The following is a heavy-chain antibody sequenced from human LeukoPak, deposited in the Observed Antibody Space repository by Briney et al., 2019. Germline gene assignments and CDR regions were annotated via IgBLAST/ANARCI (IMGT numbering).Heavy chain of an antibody. D-gene: IGHD6-6*01. V-gene: IGHV3-23*01. CDR1: GSTFSTYV. CDR3: AKALLSYSSFFDY. Sequence: GGSLRLSCAASGSTFSTYVMSWVRQAPGKGLEWVSTISGTGDTTYYADSVKGRFTISRDNSKNTLYLQMNSLRAEDTAVYYCAKALLSYSSFFDYWGQGTLVTVSS. J-gene: IGHJ4*02. CDR2: ISGTGDTT.